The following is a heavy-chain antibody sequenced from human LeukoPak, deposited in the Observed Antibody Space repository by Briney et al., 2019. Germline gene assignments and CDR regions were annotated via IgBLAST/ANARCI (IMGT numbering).Heavy chain of an antibody. V-gene: IGHV4-34*01. CDR3: ARARARLWGFDY. CDR1: GGSFSGHY. Sequence: SETLSLTCAVYGGSFSGHYWSWIRQPPGKGLEWIGEINHTGRTYYNPSLKSRVTISVDTSKNQFSLKLSSVTAADTAVYYCARARARLWGFDYWGQGTLVTVSS. D-gene: IGHD5-18*01. CDR2: INHTGRT. J-gene: IGHJ4*02.